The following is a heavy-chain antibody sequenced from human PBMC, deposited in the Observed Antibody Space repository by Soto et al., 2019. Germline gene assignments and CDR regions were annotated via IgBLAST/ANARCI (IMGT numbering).Heavy chain of an antibody. V-gene: IGHV3-7*03. CDR3: ARDVFGGVPGFTPYSKNCFDP. CDR2: IKQDGSEK. Sequence: PGRSLRLSCAASEFTLSSYWMSWVRQAPGKGLEWVANIKQDGSEKYYVDSVKARFTISRDNTKNSRYLQMNSLRAEDTDVYYCARDVFGGVPGFTPYSKNCFDPWGPGTLVTVFS. D-gene: IGHD4-4*01. J-gene: IGHJ5*02. CDR1: EFTLSSYW.